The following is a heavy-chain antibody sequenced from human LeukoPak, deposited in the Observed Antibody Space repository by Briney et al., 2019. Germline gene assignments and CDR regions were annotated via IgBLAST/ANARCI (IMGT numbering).Heavy chain of an antibody. V-gene: IGHV4-39*07. CDR1: GASITSSRFY. CDR2: VYYGGST. Sequence: SETLSLTCTVSGASITSSRFYWGWIRQPPGKGLEWIGTVYYGGSTYDNPSLRSRVTISIDTSKNQFSLNLRSLTAADTAVYFCVTDPRMAGRYYFDFWGQGTLVTVSS. CDR3: VTDPRMAGRYYFDF. D-gene: IGHD5-24*01. J-gene: IGHJ4*02.